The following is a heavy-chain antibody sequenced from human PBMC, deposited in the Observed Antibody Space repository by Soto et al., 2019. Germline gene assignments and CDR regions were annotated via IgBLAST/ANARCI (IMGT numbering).Heavy chain of an antibody. D-gene: IGHD6-6*01. V-gene: IGHV1-18*01. CDR2: IRTYDGST. CDR1: GYTFTTYA. CDR3: ARDRLHTSSSITFDY. J-gene: IGHJ4*02. Sequence: ASVKVSCKASGYTFTTYAISWVRQAPGQGLEWMGWIRTYDGSTDYAQNLQGRVTMTTDTSTNTAYMELRSLRSDDTAVYYCARDRLHTSSSITFDYWGQGALVTVSS.